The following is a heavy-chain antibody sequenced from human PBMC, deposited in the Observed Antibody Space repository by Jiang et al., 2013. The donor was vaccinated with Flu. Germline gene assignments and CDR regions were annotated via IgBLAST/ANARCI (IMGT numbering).Heavy chain of an antibody. V-gene: IGHV4-39*07. Sequence: GPGLVKPSETLSLTCTVSGGSISSSSYYWGWIRQPPGKGLEWIGSIYYSGSTYYNPSLKSRVTISVDTSKNQFSLKLSSVTAADTAVYYCARDDGDYFDYWGQGTLVTVSS. CDR1: GGSISSSSYY. CDR3: ARDDGDYFDY. D-gene: IGHD4-17*01. CDR2: IYYSGST. J-gene: IGHJ4*02.